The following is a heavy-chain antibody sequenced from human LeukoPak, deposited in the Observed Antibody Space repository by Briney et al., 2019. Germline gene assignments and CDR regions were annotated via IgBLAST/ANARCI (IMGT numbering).Heavy chain of an antibody. Sequence: SVKVSCKASGGTFSSYAISWVRQAPGQGLEWMGGIIPIFGTANYAQKFQGRVTITTDESTSTAYMELSSLRSEDTAVYYCARLAGDSGYDTGRYYYYGMDVWGQGTTVTVSS. CDR3: ARLAGDSGYDTGRYYYYGMDV. V-gene: IGHV1-69*05. CDR2: IIPIFGTA. CDR1: GGTFSSYA. J-gene: IGHJ6*02. D-gene: IGHD5-12*01.